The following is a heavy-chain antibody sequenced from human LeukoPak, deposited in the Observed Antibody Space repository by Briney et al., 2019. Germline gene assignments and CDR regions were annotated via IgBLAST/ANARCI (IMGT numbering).Heavy chain of an antibody. Sequence: GGSLRLSCSASGFTFSTYEMNWVRQAPGKGLEWVSSISSGASTIYYADSVKGRFTISRDNAKNSLYLQMNSLRAEDTAVYYCAKRIQSAMATGYWGQGTLVTVSS. CDR1: GFTFSTYE. CDR3: AKRIQSAMATGY. D-gene: IGHD5-18*01. V-gene: IGHV3-48*03. CDR2: ISSGASTI. J-gene: IGHJ4*02.